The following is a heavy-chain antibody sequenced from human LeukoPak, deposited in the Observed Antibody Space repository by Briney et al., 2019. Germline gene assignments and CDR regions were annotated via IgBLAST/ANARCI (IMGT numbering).Heavy chain of an antibody. CDR2: ISGSGGST. Sequence: GGSLRLSCAASGFTFSSYAMSWVRQAPGKGLEWVSAISGSGGSTYYADSVKGRFTISRDNSKNTLYLQMNSVRAEDTAVYYCAKGAMITFGGVIGYFDYWGQGTLVTVSS. D-gene: IGHD3-16*02. J-gene: IGHJ4*02. CDR3: AKGAMITFGGVIGYFDY. V-gene: IGHV3-23*01. CDR1: GFTFSSYA.